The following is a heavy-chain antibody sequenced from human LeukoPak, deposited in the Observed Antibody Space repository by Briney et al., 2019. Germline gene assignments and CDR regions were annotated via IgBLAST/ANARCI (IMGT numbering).Heavy chain of an antibody. D-gene: IGHD5-24*01. CDR2: IHYSGST. CDR1: GGSISSSRYY. Sequence: SETLSLTCTVSGGSISSSRYYWGWIRQPPGKGLEWIGSIHYSGSTYYNPSLKSRVTISVDTSKNQFSLKLSSVTAADTAVYYCAAASRVATINFGYYYYGMDVWGQGTTVTVSS. J-gene: IGHJ6*02. V-gene: IGHV4-39*01. CDR3: AAASRVATINFGYYYYGMDV.